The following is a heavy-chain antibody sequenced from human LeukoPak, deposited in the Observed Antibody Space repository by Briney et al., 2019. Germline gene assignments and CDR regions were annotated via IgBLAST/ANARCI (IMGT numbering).Heavy chain of an antibody. CDR1: GLTFSNYE. Sequence: GGSLRLSCAASGLTFSNYEMNWVRQAPGKGLEWVSYISSSGSSIYYADSVKGRFTISRDNAKNSLYLQMNSLRAEDTAVYYCARALDYYESTVGYWGQGTLVTVSS. J-gene: IGHJ4*02. V-gene: IGHV3-48*03. D-gene: IGHD3-22*01. CDR2: ISSSGSSI. CDR3: ARALDYYESTVGY.